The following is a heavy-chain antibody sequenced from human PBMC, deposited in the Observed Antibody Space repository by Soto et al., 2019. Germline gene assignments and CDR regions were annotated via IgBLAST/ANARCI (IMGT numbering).Heavy chain of an antibody. D-gene: IGHD2-21*02. CDR3: AGNLNDFVDY. CDR2: ISYSGSA. V-gene: IGHV4-30-4*01. CDR1: GGSISNGDYY. Sequence: PSETPSLTCTVSGGSISNGDYYWSWIRQPPGKGLEWIGYISYSGSAYYKSSLTSRLTISIDTSKNQFSLSLSSVTAADTAVYYCAGNLNDFVDYWGQGTLVTVSS. J-gene: IGHJ4*02.